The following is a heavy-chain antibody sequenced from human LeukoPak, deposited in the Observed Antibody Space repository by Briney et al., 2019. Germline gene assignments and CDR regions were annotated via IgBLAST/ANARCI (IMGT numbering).Heavy chain of an antibody. J-gene: IGHJ4*02. CDR3: ARVAAVGYYYDSSGCFDY. V-gene: IGHV4-61*02. D-gene: IGHD3-22*01. CDR1: GGSISSGSYY. CDR2: IYTSGST. Sequence: SETLSLTCTVSGGSISSGSYYWSWIRQPAGKGLEWIGRIYTSGSTNYNPSLKSRVTISVDTSKNQFSLKLSSVTAADTAVYYCARVAAVGYYYDSSGCFDYWGQGTLVTVSS.